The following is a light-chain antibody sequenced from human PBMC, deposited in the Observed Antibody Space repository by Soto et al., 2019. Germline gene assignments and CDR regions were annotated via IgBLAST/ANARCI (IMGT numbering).Light chain of an antibody. J-gene: IGLJ2*01. CDR2: LDT. CDR1: QLGDRY. V-gene: IGLV3-1*01. Sequence: SYELTQPPSVSVSPGQTASITCSGDQLGDRYACWYQQKPGQSPVLVIYLDTKRPSGIPERFSGSNSGNTATLTISGTQAMDEADYYCHAWDDTTGVVFGGGTKVTVL. CDR3: HAWDDTTGVV.